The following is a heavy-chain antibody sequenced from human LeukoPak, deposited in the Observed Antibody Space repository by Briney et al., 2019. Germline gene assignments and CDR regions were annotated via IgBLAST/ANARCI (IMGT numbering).Heavy chain of an antibody. CDR3: AKDLVRGAGRSDYYYCYGMDV. CDR2: ISGDGGST. D-gene: IGHD3-10*01. V-gene: IGHV3-43*02. J-gene: IGHJ6*02. Sequence: GGSLRHSREASGITFDDYEMDWVREAPGKGLEWVSLISGDGGSTYYADSVKGRFTISRDNSKNSLYLQMNSLRTEDTALYYCAKDLVRGAGRSDYYYCYGMDVWGQGTTVTVSS. CDR1: GITFDDYE.